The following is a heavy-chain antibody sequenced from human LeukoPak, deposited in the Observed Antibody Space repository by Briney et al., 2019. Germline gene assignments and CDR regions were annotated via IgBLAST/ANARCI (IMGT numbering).Heavy chain of an antibody. D-gene: IGHD6-6*01. V-gene: IGHV5-51*01. J-gene: IGHJ6*03. CDR1: GYSFTSYW. Sequence: GESLKISCKGSGYSFTSYWIGWVRQMPGKGLEWMGIIYPGDPDTRYSPSFQGQVTISADKSISTAYLQWSSLKASDTAMYYCARQATGQLMDYYMDVWGKGTTVTVSS. CDR2: IYPGDPDT. CDR3: ARQATGQLMDYYMDV.